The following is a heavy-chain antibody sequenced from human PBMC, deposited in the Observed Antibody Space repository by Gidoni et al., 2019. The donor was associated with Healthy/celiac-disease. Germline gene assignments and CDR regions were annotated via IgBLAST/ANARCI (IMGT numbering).Heavy chain of an antibody. V-gene: IGHV3-23*01. CDR3: AKDPGDY. J-gene: IGHJ4*02. CDR2: LSGSGGST. Sequence: EVQLLESGGGLVQRVGSLRLSCAASGFTFRSYALSWVRQAPGKGLEWVAALSGSGGSTYYADSVKGRFTISRDNSKNTLYLQMNSRRAEDTAVYYCAKDPGDYWGQGTLVTVSS. CDR1: GFTFRSYA.